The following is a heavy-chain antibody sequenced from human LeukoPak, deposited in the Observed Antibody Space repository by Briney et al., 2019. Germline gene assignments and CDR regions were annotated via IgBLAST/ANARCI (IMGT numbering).Heavy chain of an antibody. V-gene: IGHV1-69*05. Sequence: SVKVSCKASGFTFTSYAMHWVRQAPGQGLEWMGGIIPIFGTANYAQKFQGRVTITTDESTSTAYMELSSLRSEDTAVYYCARGIWQQLPTNWFDPWGQGTLVTVSS. D-gene: IGHD6-13*01. J-gene: IGHJ5*02. CDR2: IIPIFGTA. CDR1: GFTFTSYA. CDR3: ARGIWQQLPTNWFDP.